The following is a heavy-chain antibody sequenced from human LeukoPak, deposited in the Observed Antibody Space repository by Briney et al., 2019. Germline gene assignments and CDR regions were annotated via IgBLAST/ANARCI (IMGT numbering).Heavy chain of an antibody. Sequence: SETLSLTCTVSGGSISSYFWSWLRQPPGKRLEWIGYISYSGSTDYNPSLKSRVTLSVDTSKNRLSLKLSSVTAADTAVYYCARKSSRGGFNGFDFWYFDLWGRGTLVTVSS. J-gene: IGHJ2*01. D-gene: IGHD5-12*01. CDR1: GGSISSYF. CDR3: ARKSSRGGFNGFDFWYFDL. V-gene: IGHV4-59*08. CDR2: ISYSGST.